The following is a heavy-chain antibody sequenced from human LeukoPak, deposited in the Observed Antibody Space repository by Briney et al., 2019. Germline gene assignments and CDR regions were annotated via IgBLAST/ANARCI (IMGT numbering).Heavy chain of an antibody. CDR1: GYTFTGHY. CDR3: AKNLAS. V-gene: IGHV1-2*06. D-gene: IGHD3-3*02. Sequence: ASVKVSCKASGYTFTGHYMHWVRLAPGQGLEWMGRIHPNSGDTIYAQIFQGRVTMTRDTSVSTAYMELSSLTSGDTAVYYCAKNLASWGQGTLVTVSS. J-gene: IGHJ5*02. CDR2: IHPNSGDT.